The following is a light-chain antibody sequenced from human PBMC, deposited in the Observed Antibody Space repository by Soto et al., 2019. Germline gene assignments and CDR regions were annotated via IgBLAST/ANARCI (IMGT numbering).Light chain of an antibody. CDR3: AAWDDSLSGRVL. V-gene: IGLV1-47*01. CDR1: SSNIGSNY. CDR2: RNN. J-gene: IGLJ2*01. Sequence: QAVVTQPPSASGTPGQRVTISCSGSSSNIGSNYVYWYQQLPGTAPKLLIYRNNQRPSGVPDRFSGSKSGTSASLAISGLRSEDEADYYCAAWDDSLSGRVLFGGGTKLTVL.